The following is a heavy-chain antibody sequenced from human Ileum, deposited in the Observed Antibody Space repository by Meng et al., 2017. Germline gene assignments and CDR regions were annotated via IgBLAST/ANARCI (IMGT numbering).Heavy chain of an antibody. Sequence: GRRQGSGPGLVKPLGALSLTCAGSAGSISSSNWWSWVRQPPGNGLEWIGEIYHSASTNYNPSLTSRVTISVDKSKNQFSLKLSSVTAADTAVYYCARYILRWGYYFDYWGQGTLVTVSS. V-gene: IGHV4-4*02. CDR2: IYHSAST. J-gene: IGHJ4*02. CDR1: AGSISSSNW. CDR3: ARYILRWGYYFDY. D-gene: IGHD4-23*01.